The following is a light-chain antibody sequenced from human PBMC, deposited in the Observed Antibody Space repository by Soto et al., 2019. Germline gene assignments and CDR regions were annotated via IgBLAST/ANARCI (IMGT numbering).Light chain of an antibody. Sequence: QTVVTQSPSASASLGASFKLTCTLSSGHSSYAIAWYQQQPEKGPRYLMNLNSDGSHSKGDGIPDRFSGSSSGAEHYLTISSLQSEDEADYYCQTWGTGAWVFGGWTKVTVL. V-gene: IGLV4-69*01. CDR2: LNSDGSH. J-gene: IGLJ3*02. CDR1: SGHSSYA. CDR3: QTWGTGAWV.